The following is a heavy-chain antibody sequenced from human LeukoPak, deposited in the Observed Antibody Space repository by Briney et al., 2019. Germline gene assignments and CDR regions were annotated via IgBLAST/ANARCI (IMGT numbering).Heavy chain of an antibody. CDR3: GRGHWGLDY. D-gene: IGHD7-27*01. Sequence: GGSLRLSCAASGLTFSDHYMTWIRQAPGTGTEWVSYITSSGDSVSYADSVKGRFTISRDNAKNSLYLQMNSLRAEDTAVYYCGRGHWGLDYWGQGTLVTVSS. V-gene: IGHV3-11*01. CDR2: ITSSGDSV. CDR1: GLTFSDHY. J-gene: IGHJ4*02.